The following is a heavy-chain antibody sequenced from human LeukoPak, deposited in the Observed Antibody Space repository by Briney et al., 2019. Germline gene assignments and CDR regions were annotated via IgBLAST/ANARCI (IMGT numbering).Heavy chain of an antibody. CDR1: GFTFSSYE. V-gene: IGHV3-48*03. Sequence: GGSLRLSCAASGFTFSSYEMSWVRQAPGKGLEWVSYISSSGSTIYYADSVKGRFTISRDNAKNSLYLQMNSPRAEDTALYYCAREKPFYDSSGYYYPIAFDYWGQGTLVTVSS. D-gene: IGHD3-22*01. J-gene: IGHJ4*02. CDR2: ISSSGSTI. CDR3: AREKPFYDSSGYYYPIAFDY.